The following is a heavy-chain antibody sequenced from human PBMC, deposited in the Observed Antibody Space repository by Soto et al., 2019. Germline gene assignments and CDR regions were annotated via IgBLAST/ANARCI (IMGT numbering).Heavy chain of an antibody. V-gene: IGHV4-34*01. CDR3: ARGVGWYR. Sequence: QVQLQQWGAGLLKPSETLSLTCAVYGGSFSGYYWSWIRQPPGKGLEWIGEINHSGSTNYNPSLKSRVTISVDTSKNQFSLKLSSVTAEDTAVYYCARGVGWYRWGQGTLVTVSS. CDR2: INHSGST. CDR1: GGSFSGYY. J-gene: IGHJ4*02. D-gene: IGHD2-15*01.